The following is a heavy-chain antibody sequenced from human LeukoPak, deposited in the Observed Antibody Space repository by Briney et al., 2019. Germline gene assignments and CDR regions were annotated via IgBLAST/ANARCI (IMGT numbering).Heavy chain of an antibody. CDR1: GYTFTSYG. CDR2: ISAYNGNT. Sequence: ASVKVSCKASGYTFTSYGISWVRQAPGQGLEWIGWISAYNGNTNYAQKLQGRVTMTTDTSASTAYMELRSLRSDDTAVYYCARVEGFGQPPIYYYYMDVWGKGTTVTVSS. V-gene: IGHV1-18*01. J-gene: IGHJ6*03. CDR3: ARVEGFGQPPIYYYYMDV. D-gene: IGHD3-10*01.